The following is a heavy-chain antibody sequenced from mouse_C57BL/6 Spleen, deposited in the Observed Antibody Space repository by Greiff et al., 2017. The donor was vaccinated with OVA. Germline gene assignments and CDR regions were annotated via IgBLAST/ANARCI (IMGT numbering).Heavy chain of an antibody. CDR3: ARSLYAMDY. CDR1: GYAFSSSW. D-gene: IGHD6-2*01. V-gene: IGHV1-82*01. CDR2: IYPGDGDT. Sequence: VQLQQSGPELVKPGASVKISCKASGYAFSSSWMNWVQQRPGKGLEWIGRIYPGDGDTNYNGKFKGKATLTADKSSSTAYMQLSSLTSEDSAVYFCARSLYAMDYWGQGTSVTVSS. J-gene: IGHJ4*01.